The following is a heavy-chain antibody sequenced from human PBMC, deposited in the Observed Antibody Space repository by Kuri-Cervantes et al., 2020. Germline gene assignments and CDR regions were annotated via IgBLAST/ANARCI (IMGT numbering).Heavy chain of an antibody. CDR3: ARAYYDILTGYYRYYYYYYMDV. CDR2: ISAYNGNT. Sequence: ASVKVSCKASGYTFTSYGISWVRQAPGQGLEWMGWISAYNGNTNYAQKLQGRVTMTTDTSTSTAYMELRRLRSDDTAVYYCARAYYDILTGYYRYYYYYYMDVWGKGTTVTVSS. CDR1: GYTFTSYG. V-gene: IGHV1-18*01. D-gene: IGHD3-9*01. J-gene: IGHJ6*03.